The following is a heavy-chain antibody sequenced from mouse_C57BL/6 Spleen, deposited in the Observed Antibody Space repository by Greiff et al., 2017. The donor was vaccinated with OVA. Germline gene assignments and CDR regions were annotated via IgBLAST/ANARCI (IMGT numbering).Heavy chain of an antibody. CDR1: GFNIKNTY. J-gene: IGHJ4*01. CDR2: IDPENGNT. V-gene: IGHV14-3*01. Sequence: EVQLQQSVAELVRPGASVKLSCTASGFNIKNTYMHWVKQRPEQGLEWIGRIDPENGNTKYAPNVQGKATITADTSSNPVYLQLSSLTSEDTAIYYCARSNYDGAIDYWGQGTSVTVSS. CDR3: ARSNYDGAIDY. D-gene: IGHD2-5*01.